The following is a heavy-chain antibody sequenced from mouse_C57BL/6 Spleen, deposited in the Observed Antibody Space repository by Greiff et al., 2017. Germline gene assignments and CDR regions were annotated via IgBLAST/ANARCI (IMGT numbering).Heavy chain of an antibody. J-gene: IGHJ2*01. CDR1: GYTFTDHT. V-gene: IGHV1-78*01. CDR2: IYPRDGST. D-gene: IGHD1-1*02. Sequence: VQVVESDAELVKPGASVKISCKVSGYTFTDHTIHWMKQRPEQGLEWIGSIYPRDGSTKYNEKFKGKATLTADKSSSTAYMQLNSLTSEDSAVYFCARSPLWDGYLDYWGQGTTLTVSS. CDR3: ARSPLWDGYLDY.